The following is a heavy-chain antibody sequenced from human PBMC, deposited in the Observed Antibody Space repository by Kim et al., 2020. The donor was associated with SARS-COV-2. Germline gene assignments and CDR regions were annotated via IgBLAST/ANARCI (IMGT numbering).Heavy chain of an antibody. D-gene: IGHD3-22*01. J-gene: IGHJ4*01. Sequence: GGSLRLSCAASGFTFSNFGMHWVRQAPGKGLEWVAVIWYDGSKTYYVDPIKGRFTISRDNSKNTLYLQMNSLRVEDTAVYYCAKSTDYDSSGYSYYFDY. V-gene: IGHV3-33*06. CDR3: AKSTDYDSSGYSYYFDY. CDR2: IWYDGSKT. CDR1: GFTFSNFG.